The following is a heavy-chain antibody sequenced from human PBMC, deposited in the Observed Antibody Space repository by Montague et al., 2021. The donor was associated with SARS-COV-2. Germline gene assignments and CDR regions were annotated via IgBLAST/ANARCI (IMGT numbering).Heavy chain of an antibody. CDR2: IHASGIS. CDR1: GGSIRSSSYY. J-gene: IGHJ5*02. D-gene: IGHD3-22*01. Sequence: TLSLTCTVSGGSIRSSSYYWSWIRQPAGKGLEWIGRIHASGISTYNPSLETRVTMSVDTSKNQFSLKLSSVTAADTAVYYCARGRFYYDSGELGSWGQGTLVTVSS. V-gene: IGHV4-61*02. CDR3: ARGRFYYDSGELGS.